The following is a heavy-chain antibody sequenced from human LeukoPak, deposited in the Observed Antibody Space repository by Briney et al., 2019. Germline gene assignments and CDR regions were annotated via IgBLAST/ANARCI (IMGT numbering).Heavy chain of an antibody. CDR2: ISYDGSNK. J-gene: IGHJ4*02. D-gene: IGHD3-3*01. CDR1: GFTFSSYA. CDR3: ARSSSSDFWSGYFDY. V-gene: IGHV3-30-3*01. Sequence: GGSLRLSCAASGFTFSSYAMHWVRQAPGKGLEWVAVISYDGSNKYYADSVKGRFTISRDNSKNTLYLQMNSLRAEDTAVYYCARSSSSDFWSGYFDYWGQGTLVTVSS.